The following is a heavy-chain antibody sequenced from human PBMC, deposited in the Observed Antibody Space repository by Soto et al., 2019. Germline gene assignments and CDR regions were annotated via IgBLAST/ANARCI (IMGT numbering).Heavy chain of an antibody. J-gene: IGHJ3*02. V-gene: IGHV4-61*03. CDR2: IYHTGIT. Sequence: QVQLQESGPGLVKPAETLSLTCSVSVGAVSSGSHYLSWIRQSPGKGLEWIAYIYHTGITSYEPSLQSRVTISVDTPRNHFDLRLDSVTAADTAVYYCAIERADELNYFDAFDIWGLGTLVTFAA. CDR1: VGAVSSGSHY. D-gene: IGHD1-1*01. CDR3: AIERADELNYFDAFDI.